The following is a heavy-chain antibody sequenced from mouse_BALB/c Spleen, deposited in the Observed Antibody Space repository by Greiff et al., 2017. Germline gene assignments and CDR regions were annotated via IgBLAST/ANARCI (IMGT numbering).Heavy chain of an antibody. CDR3: TRDKAPAY. CDR1: GFTFSSYT. Sequence: EVQRVESGGGLVKPGGSLKLSCAASGFTFSSYTMSWVRQTPEKRLEWVATISSGGSYTYYPDSVKGRFTISRDNAKNTLYLQMSSLKSEDTAMYYCTRDKAPAYWGQGTLVTVSA. J-gene: IGHJ3*01. CDR2: ISSGGSYT. V-gene: IGHV5-6-4*01.